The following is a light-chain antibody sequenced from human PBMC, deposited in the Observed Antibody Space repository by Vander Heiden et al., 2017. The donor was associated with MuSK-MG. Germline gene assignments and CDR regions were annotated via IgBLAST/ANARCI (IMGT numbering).Light chain of an antibody. CDR1: QSVGSS. CDR3: QQYGGSMIT. J-gene: IGKJ5*01. V-gene: IGKV3-20*01. CDR2: EAS. Sequence: EVVLTQSPGTLSLSPGERATVSCRSSQSVGSSLAWYQQKPGQAPRLLIYEASSRATGITDRLSGSGSGTDFTLTISRLDPEDFAVYYCQQYGGSMITFGQGTRLEIK.